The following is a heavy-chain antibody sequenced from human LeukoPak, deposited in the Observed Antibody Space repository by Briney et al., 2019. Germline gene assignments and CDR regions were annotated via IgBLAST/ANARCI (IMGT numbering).Heavy chain of an antibody. D-gene: IGHD6-13*01. Sequence: GGSLRLSCAASGFTFSSYWMSWVRQAPGKGLEWVANIKQDGSEKYYVDSVKGRFTISRNNAKNSLYLQMNSLRAEDTAVYYCARALATGYFDYWGQGTLVTVSS. V-gene: IGHV3-7*01. J-gene: IGHJ4*02. CDR2: IKQDGSEK. CDR1: GFTFSSYW. CDR3: ARALATGYFDY.